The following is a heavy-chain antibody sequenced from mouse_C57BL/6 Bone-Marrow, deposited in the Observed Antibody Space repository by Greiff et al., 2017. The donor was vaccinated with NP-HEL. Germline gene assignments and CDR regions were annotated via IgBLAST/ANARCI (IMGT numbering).Heavy chain of an antibody. CDR1: GFTFTDYY. CDR2: IRNKANGYTT. D-gene: IGHD1-1*01. CDR3: ARYGSSQYYFDY. Sequence: EVHLVESGGGLVQPGGSLSLSCAASGFTFTDYYMSWVRQPPGKALEWLGFIRNKANGYTTEYSASVKGRFTISRDNSQSILYLQMNALRAEDSATYYCARYGSSQYYFDYWGQGTTLTVSS. V-gene: IGHV7-3*01. J-gene: IGHJ2*01.